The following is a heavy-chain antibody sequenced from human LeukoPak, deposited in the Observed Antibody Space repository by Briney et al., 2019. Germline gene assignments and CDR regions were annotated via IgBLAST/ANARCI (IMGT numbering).Heavy chain of an antibody. J-gene: IGHJ5*02. Sequence: GGSLRLSCAASGFTFSSYSMNWVRQAPGKGLEWVSSISSSSSYIYYADSVKGRFTISRDNVKNSLYLQMNSLRAEDTAVYYCARDGRGYHNSFDPWGQGTLVTVSS. CDR2: ISSSSSYI. CDR1: GFTFSSYS. CDR3: ARDGRGYHNSFDP. D-gene: IGHD3-22*01. V-gene: IGHV3-21*01.